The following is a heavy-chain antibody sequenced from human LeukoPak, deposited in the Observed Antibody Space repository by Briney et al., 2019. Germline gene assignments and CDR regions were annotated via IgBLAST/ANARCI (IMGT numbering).Heavy chain of an antibody. CDR1: GFIFSSSW. D-gene: IGHD2-21*01. V-gene: IGHV3-7*04. Sequence: GSLRLSCAASGFIFSSSWMSWGRQAPGKGLEWVANIKQDGNEKYYVDSVKGRFTISRDNAKNSLYLQMDSLRAEDTAVYYCARDPYYSFDYWGRGTLVTVSS. CDR2: IKQDGNEK. CDR3: ARDPYYSFDY. J-gene: IGHJ4*02.